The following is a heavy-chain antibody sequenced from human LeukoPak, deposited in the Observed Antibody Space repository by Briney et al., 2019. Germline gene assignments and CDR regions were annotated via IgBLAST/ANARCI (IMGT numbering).Heavy chain of an antibody. J-gene: IGHJ4*02. CDR3: ARGPYSSGWLSIDY. D-gene: IGHD6-19*01. V-gene: IGHV3-30*02. Sequence: PGGSLRLSCAASGFTFSTYGMHWVRQAPGKGLEWVALIRHDGSNKYYADSVKGRFTISRDNSKNTLHLQMNSLRAEDTAVYYCARGPYSSGWLSIDYWGQGTLVTVSS. CDR2: IRHDGSNK. CDR1: GFTFSTYG.